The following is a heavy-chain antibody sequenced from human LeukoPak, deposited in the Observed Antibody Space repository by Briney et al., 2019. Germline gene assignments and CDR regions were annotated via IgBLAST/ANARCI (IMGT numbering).Heavy chain of an antibody. D-gene: IGHD6-6*01. CDR2: IRSKAYGGTT. V-gene: IGHV3-49*03. CDR1: GFTFGDYA. Sequence: PGGSLRLSCTASGFTFGDYAMSWFRQAPGKGLEWVGFIRSKAYGGTTEYAASVKGRFTISRDDSKSIAYLQMNSLKTEDTAVYYSSSSSGGYYYMDVWGKGTTVTVSS. CDR3: SSSSGGYYYMDV. J-gene: IGHJ6*03.